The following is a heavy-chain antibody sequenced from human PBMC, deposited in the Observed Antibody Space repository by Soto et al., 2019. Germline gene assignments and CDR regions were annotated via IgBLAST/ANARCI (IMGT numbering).Heavy chain of an antibody. CDR2: IYPADSDT. CDR1: GYSFTSYW. CDR3: ARQGHDSSGSSYYYYYGMDV. V-gene: IGHV5-51*01. D-gene: IGHD3-22*01. Sequence: SLKISCKGSGYSFTSYWIGWVRQMPGKGLEWMGIIYPADSDTRSSPAFQGQVTISADKSISTAYLQWSSLKASDTAMYYCARQGHDSSGSSYYYYYGMDVWGQGTTVTVSS. J-gene: IGHJ6*02.